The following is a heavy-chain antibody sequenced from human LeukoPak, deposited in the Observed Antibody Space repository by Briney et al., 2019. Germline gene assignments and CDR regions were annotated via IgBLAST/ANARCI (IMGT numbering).Heavy chain of an antibody. CDR3: ARDSNGPAF. J-gene: IGHJ4*02. Sequence: GGSLRLSCAASGFTFSSYAMSWVRQAPGKGLEWVSVIYSSGGTFYSDSVKGRFTISRDCSKNTLLLQMSSLRADDTAVFFCARDSNGPAFWGQGTVVTVSP. V-gene: IGHV3-53*01. D-gene: IGHD3-22*01. CDR2: IYSSGGT. CDR1: GFTFSSYA.